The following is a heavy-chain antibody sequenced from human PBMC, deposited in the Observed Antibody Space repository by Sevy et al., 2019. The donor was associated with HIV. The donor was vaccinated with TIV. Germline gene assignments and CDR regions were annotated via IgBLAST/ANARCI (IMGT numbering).Heavy chain of an antibody. Sequence: GGSLRLSCAASGFTFSSYAMHWVRQAPGKGLEWVAVISYDGSNKYYADSVKGRFTISRDNSKNTLYLQMNSLRAEDTAVYYCARDPRVVRGVIMRKFDYWGQGTLVTVSS. CDR3: ARDPRVVRGVIMRKFDY. CDR2: ISYDGSNK. V-gene: IGHV3-30-3*01. D-gene: IGHD3-10*01. CDR1: GFTFSSYA. J-gene: IGHJ4*02.